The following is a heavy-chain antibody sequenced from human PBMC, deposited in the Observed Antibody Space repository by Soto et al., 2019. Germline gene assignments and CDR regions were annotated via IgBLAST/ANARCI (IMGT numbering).Heavy chain of an antibody. CDR1: GGSISSGDYY. D-gene: IGHD3-22*01. CDR2: IYYSGST. J-gene: IGHJ4*02. V-gene: IGHV4-30-4*01. CDR3: ARVLTGLYDSSGYQDY. Sequence: SETLSLTCTVSGGSISSGDYYWSWIRQPPGKGLEWIGYIYYSGSTYYNPSLKSRVTISVDTSKNQFSLKLSSVTAADTAVYYCARVLTGLYDSSGYQDYWGQGTLVTVSS.